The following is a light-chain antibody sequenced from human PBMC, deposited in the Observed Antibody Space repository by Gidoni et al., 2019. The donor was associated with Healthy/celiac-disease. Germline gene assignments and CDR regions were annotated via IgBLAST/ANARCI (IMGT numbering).Light chain of an antibody. CDR3: QQYNSYP. Sequence: DIQMTQSPSTLSASVGDRVTITCRASQSISSWLAWYQQKPGKAPKLLIYKASSLESGVPLRVSGSGSGTECTLTISSLQPDDFATYYCQQYNSYPVGQGTRVEIK. J-gene: IGKJ1*01. V-gene: IGKV1-5*03. CDR1: QSISSW. CDR2: KAS.